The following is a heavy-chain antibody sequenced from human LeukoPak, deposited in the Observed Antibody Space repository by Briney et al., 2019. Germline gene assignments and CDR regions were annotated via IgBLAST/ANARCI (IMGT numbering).Heavy chain of an antibody. CDR3: AKDTDNWFDP. CDR2: ISGSSGII. CDR1: GFTFNTYT. Sequence: GGSLRLSCAASGFTFNTYTMNWVRQAPGKGLEWVSYISGSSGIIDYADSVRGRFTISRDNAKNSLYLQMNSLRAEDTAVYYCAKDTDNWFDPWGQGTLVTVSS. J-gene: IGHJ5*02. V-gene: IGHV3-48*01.